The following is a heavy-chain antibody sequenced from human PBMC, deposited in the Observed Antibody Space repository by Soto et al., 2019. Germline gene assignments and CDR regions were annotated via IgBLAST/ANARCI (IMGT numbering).Heavy chain of an antibody. J-gene: IGHJ6*03. D-gene: IGHD2-8*01. V-gene: IGHV1-69*02. CDR1: GGTFSSYT. Sequence: ASVKVSCKASGGTFSSYTISWVRQAPGQGLEWMGRIIPILGIANYAQKFQGRVTITADKSTSTAYMELSSLRSEDTAVYYCARFREYLLHSNYYYMYVWGKGTTVTVSS. CDR3: ARFREYLLHSNYYYMYV. CDR2: IIPILGIA.